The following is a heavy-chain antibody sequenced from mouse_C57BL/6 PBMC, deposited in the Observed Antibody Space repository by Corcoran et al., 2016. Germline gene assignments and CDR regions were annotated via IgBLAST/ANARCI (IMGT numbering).Heavy chain of an antibody. CDR2: INPNNGGT. V-gene: IGHV1-26*01. J-gene: IGHJ4*01. CDR3: ARNPTYYYAMDY. CDR1: GYTFTDYY. Sequence: EVQLQQSGPELVKPGASVKISCKASGYTFTDYYMNWVKQSHGKSLEWIGDINPNNGGTSYNQKFKGKATLTVDKSSSTAYMELRSLTSEDSAVYYCARNPTYYYAMDYWGQGTSVTVSS.